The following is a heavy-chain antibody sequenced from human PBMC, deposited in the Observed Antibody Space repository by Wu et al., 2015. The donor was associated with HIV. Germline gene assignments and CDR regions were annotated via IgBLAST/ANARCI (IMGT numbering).Heavy chain of an antibody. D-gene: IGHD6-13*01. CDR2: ISTYNGNT. V-gene: IGHV1-18*01. CDR3: ARDPGFGSSWDYYYYGMDV. J-gene: IGHJ6*04. Sequence: QVHLVQSGAEVKKPGASVKVSCKASGYPFTSYGISWVRQAPGQGLEWMGWISTYNGNTDSAQKLQGRVTLTTDTSTSTAYMELRSLRSDDTAMYYCARDPGFGSSWDYYYYGMDVWAEGTTVTVSP. CDR1: GYPFTSYG.